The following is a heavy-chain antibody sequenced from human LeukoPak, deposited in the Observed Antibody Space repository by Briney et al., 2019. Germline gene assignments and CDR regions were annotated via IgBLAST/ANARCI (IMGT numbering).Heavy chain of an antibody. D-gene: IGHD1-26*01. V-gene: IGHV4-30-2*01. CDR2: IYHSGST. CDR3: ARGTLRSYRFDP. J-gene: IGHJ5*02. CDR1: GGSISSGGYY. Sequence: SETLSLTCTVSGGSISSGGYYWSWIRQPPGKGLEWIGYIYHSGSTYYNPSLKSRVTISVDKSKNQFSLKLTSVTAADTAVYYCARGTLRSYRFDPWGQGTLVTVSS.